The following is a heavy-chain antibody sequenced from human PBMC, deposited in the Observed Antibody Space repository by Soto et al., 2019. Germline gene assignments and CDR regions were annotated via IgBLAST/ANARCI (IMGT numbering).Heavy chain of an antibody. CDR3: ARFRLTMVRGVICGMEV. V-gene: IGHV4-39*07. CDR2: INYSGST. J-gene: IGHJ6*02. Sequence: PSQTHPLRYTVSGGTIINISYCWSWIRQPPGKGLEWIGDINYSGSTNYNPSLKSRVTISVDTSKNQFSLKLSSVTAADTAVYYCARFRLTMVRGVICGMEVWVQGTTVIVS. D-gene: IGHD3-10*01. CDR1: GGTIINISYC.